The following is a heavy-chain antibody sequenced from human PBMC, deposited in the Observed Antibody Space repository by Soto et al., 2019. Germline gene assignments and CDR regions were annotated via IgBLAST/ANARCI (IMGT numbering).Heavy chain of an antibody. CDR3: AKGRSYYYYYGVDV. Sequence: PGGSLRLSCAVPGFNFSSYGMHWVRQAPGKGLEWVSDIIDSGGSTYYADPVKGRFTISRDNSKSTLYLQMNSLRAEDTALYYCAKGRSYYYYYGVDVWGQGTTVTVSS. V-gene: IGHV3-23*01. CDR2: IIDSGGST. CDR1: GFNFSSYG. J-gene: IGHJ6*02.